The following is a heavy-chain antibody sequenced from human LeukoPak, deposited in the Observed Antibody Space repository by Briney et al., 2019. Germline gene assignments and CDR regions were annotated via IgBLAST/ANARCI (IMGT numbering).Heavy chain of an antibody. CDR3: ARENEHIVVVTATHYWYFDL. Sequence: ASVKVSCKASGFTFTGYYMHWVRQAPGQGLEWMGRINPNSGGTNYAQKFQGRVTMTRDTSISTAYMELSRLRSDDTAVYYCARENEHIVVVTATHYWYFDLWGRGTPVTVST. D-gene: IGHD2-21*02. CDR1: GFTFTGYY. CDR2: INPNSGGT. V-gene: IGHV1-2*06. J-gene: IGHJ2*01.